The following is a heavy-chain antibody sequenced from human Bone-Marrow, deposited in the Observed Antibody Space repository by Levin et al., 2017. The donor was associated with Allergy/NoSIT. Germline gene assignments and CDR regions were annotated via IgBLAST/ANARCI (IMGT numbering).Heavy chain of an antibody. Sequence: GGSLRLSCEGSGFTFSGYTIHWVRQAPGKGLEWVSSISSTSSYIHYADSVKGRFTISRDNAKNSLYLQMNSLRAEDTAVYYCARGGGSTKGGMDVWGQGTTVTVSS. V-gene: IGHV3-21*01. D-gene: IGHD3-10*01. CDR1: GFTFSGYT. CDR3: ARGGGSTKGGMDV. CDR2: ISSTSSYI. J-gene: IGHJ6*02.